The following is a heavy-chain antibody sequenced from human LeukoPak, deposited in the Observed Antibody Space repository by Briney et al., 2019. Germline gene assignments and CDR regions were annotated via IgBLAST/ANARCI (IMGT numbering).Heavy chain of an antibody. J-gene: IGHJ4*02. V-gene: IGHV4-4*07. CDR1: GVSITSYY. D-gene: IGHD3-22*01. Sequence: SQTLCLSSAVSGVSITSYYCSWIRQPAGHRLKWIGRIYTSGSTNYNPSLKSRVTMSVDTSKNQFSLNLNSLTAADTAVYYCARDRPYDSSGYFYVFDYWGQGTLVTVSS. CDR2: IYTSGST. CDR3: ARDRPYDSSGYFYVFDY.